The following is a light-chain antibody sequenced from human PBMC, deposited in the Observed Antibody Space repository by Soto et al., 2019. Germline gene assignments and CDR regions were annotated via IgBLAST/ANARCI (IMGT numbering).Light chain of an antibody. CDR3: QQYKSFSLT. CDR2: KTS. V-gene: IGKV1-5*03. CDR1: QSISSW. Sequence: DIQMTQSPSTLSASVGARVTITCRASQSISSWLAWYQQKPGKAPKLLIYKTSNLESGVPSRFSGSGSGTEFSLTISSLQPDDFATYYCQQYKSFSLTFGGGTRVEVK. J-gene: IGKJ4*01.